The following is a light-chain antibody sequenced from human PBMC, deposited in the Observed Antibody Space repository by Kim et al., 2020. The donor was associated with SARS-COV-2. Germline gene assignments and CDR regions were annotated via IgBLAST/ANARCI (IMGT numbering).Light chain of an antibody. CDR3: AAWDDSLNGWV. CDR2: SNS. Sequence: QSVLTQPPSASGTPGQRVTISCSGRTSNIGNNIVNWYQQIPGAAPKLITYSNSQRPSGVPDRFSGSKSGTSASLVISGLQSEDEADYYCAAWDDSLNGWVFGGGTKVTVL. CDR1: TSNIGNNI. V-gene: IGLV1-44*01. J-gene: IGLJ3*02.